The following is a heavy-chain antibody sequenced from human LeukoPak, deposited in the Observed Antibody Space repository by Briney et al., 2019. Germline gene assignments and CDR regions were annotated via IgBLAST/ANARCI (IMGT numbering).Heavy chain of an antibody. CDR1: GFTFSSYS. J-gene: IGHJ4*02. CDR3: ARASGSGSLDY. CDR2: ISSSSSYI. Sequence: PGGSLRLSCAASGFTFSSYSMNWVRQAPGKGLEWVSSISSSSSYIYYADSVKGRFTISRHNAKKSLYLQMNNLRAEDTAVYYCARASGSGSLDYWGQGTLVTVSS. V-gene: IGHV3-21*01. D-gene: IGHD3-10*01.